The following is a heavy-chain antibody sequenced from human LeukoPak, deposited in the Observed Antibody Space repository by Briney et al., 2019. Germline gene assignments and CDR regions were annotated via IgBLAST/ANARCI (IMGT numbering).Heavy chain of an antibody. CDR1: GFTFSDHY. CDR3: AKGNGRTTVTRIDY. D-gene: IGHD4-4*01. Sequence: GGSLRLSCAASGFTFSDHYMDWVRQAPGKGLDWVGRTRNKANRYTTEYAASVKGRFTISRDDSKNSLYLQINSLKTEDTAVYYCAKGNGRTTVTRIDYWGQGTLVTVSS. CDR2: TRNKANRYTT. J-gene: IGHJ4*02. V-gene: IGHV3-72*01.